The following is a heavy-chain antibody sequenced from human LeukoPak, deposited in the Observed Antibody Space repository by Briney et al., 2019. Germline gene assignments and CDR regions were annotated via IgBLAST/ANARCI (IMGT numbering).Heavy chain of an antibody. D-gene: IGHD4-17*01. CDR1: GYTFTSYD. V-gene: IGHV1-8*01. J-gene: IGHJ4*02. CDR3: AGRVYGDYSEDY. CDR2: MNPNSGNT. Sequence: GASVKVSCKASGYTFTSYDINWVRQATGQGLEWMGWMNPNSGNTGYAQKFQSRVTITRNTSISTAYMELSSLRSEDTAVYYCAGRVYGDYSEDYWGQGTLVTVSS.